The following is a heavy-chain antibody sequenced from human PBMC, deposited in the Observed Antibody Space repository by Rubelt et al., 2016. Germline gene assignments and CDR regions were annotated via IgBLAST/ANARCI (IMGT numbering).Heavy chain of an antibody. Sequence: GGSLRLSCSASGFIFSTYWMTWVRQAPGKGLEWVSAISGSGGSTYYADSVKGRFTISRDNSKNTLYLQMNSLRAEDTAVYYCAKNDYGDYAGSFDYWGQGTLVTVSS. CDR3: AKNDYGDYAGSFDY. CDR1: GFIFSTYW. D-gene: IGHD4-17*01. CDR2: ISGSGGST. J-gene: IGHJ4*02. V-gene: IGHV3-23*01.